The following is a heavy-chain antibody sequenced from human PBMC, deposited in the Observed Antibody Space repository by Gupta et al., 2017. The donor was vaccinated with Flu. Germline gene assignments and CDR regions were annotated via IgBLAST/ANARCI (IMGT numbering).Heavy chain of an antibody. D-gene: IGHD3-16*02. CDR2: FDPEDGET. CDR1: GYTLTKLP. V-gene: IGHV1-24*01. J-gene: IGHJ2*01. Sequence: QVQLIQSGAEVKKPGASVRVSCKVSGYTLTKLPMHWVRQAPGKGLEWMGGFDPEDGETLDAQDFEGRGSITEDTSTDTAYMEMSGLRAEDTAVYFCATDRSVWGSYRPYWHFDLWGRGTLVTVSS. CDR3: ATDRSVWGSYRPYWHFDL.